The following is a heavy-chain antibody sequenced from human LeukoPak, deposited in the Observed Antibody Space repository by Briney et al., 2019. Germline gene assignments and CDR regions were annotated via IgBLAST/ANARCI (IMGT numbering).Heavy chain of an antibody. CDR1: GYIFTSYA. CDR3: ARGSSGYPRYFDY. V-gene: IGHV1-3*01. CDR2: INAGNGNT. Sequence: ASVKVSCKASGYIFTSYAIHWVRQAPGQRLEWMGWINAGNGNTKYSQKFQGRVTITRDTSASTAYMELSSLRSEDTAVYYCARGSSGYPRYFDYWGQGILVTVSS. J-gene: IGHJ4*02. D-gene: IGHD3-22*01.